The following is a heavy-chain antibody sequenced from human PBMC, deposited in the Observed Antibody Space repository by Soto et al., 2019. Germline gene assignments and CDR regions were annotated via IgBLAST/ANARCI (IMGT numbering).Heavy chain of an antibody. CDR1: GFTFSNYE. J-gene: IGHJ4*02. CDR2: ISSSGSTI. Sequence: GGSLRLSCAASGFTFSNYEVNWVRQAPGKGLEWVSYISSSGSTIYYADSVKGRFTISRDNAKSSLFLQVSSLRADDTAIYYCARESLGGDYPLDYWGQGTLVTVSS. D-gene: IGHD4-17*01. CDR3: ARESLGGDYPLDY. V-gene: IGHV3-48*03.